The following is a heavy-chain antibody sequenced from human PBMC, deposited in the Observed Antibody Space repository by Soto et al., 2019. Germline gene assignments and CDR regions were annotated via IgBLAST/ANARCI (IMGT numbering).Heavy chain of an antibody. V-gene: IGHV4-59*11. D-gene: IGHD2-15*01. CDR1: GGSLSSHY. J-gene: IGHJ4*02. CDR3: ATVAMTSPKVFDY. CDR2: IYFTGYT. Sequence: QVQLQESGPGLVKPSETLSLTCTVSGGSLSSHYWSWIRQSPGKGLEWIGYIYFTGYTNYNPSLKHRVTMSVDTSQSQFSLSLNSVTAADTAVYYCATVAMTSPKVFDYWGQGTLVSVSS.